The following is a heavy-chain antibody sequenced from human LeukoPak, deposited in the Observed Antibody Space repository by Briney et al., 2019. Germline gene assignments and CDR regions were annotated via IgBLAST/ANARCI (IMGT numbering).Heavy chain of an antibody. D-gene: IGHD4-17*01. V-gene: IGHV3-33*01. Sequence: PGRSLRLSCAASGFTFSSYGMHWVRQAPGRGLQWVAVIWSDGSSEYYAASVKGRFTISRDNSKNTLYLQMNSLRAEDTAVYYCARDTDYGAVVEYYYYGMDVWGQGTTVTVSS. CDR1: GFTFSSYG. J-gene: IGHJ6*02. CDR3: ARDTDYGAVVEYYYYGMDV. CDR2: IWSDGSSE.